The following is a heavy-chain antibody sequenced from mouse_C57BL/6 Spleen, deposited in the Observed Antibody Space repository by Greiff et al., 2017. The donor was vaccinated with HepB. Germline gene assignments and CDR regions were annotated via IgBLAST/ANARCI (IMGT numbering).Heavy chain of an antibody. J-gene: IGHJ1*03. V-gene: IGHV1-82*01. CDR1: GYAFSSSW. CDR3: ARKVGYCSSLDWYFDV. CDR2: IYPGDGDT. D-gene: IGHD1-1*01. Sequence: VQLQQSGPELVKPGASVKISCKASGYAFSSSWMNWVKQRPGKGLEWIGRIYPGDGDTNYNGKFKGKATLTADKSSSTAYMQLSSLTSEDSAVYFCARKVGYCSSLDWYFDVWGTGTTVTVSS.